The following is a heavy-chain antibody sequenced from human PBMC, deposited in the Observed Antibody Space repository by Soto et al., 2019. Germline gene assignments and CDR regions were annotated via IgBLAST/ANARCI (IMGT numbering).Heavy chain of an antibody. CDR2: IYSRGST. CDR3: ARDYLNRIDV. V-gene: IGHV4-59*01. CDR1: GGSLNSYY. Sequence: SETLSLTCYVSGGSLNSYYWSWIRQSPGKGLEWIGYIYSRGSTDYNPSFRSRGTISIDTSKKQFSLKLISGTAAETGVYYCARDYLNRIDVWGQGATDTVS. J-gene: IGHJ6*02.